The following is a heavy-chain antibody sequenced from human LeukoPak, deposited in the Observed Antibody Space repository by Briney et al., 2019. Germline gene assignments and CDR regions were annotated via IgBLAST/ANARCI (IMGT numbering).Heavy chain of an antibody. CDR2: ISGSGGST. D-gene: IGHD2-2*01. CDR1: GFTFSSYA. J-gene: IGHJ6*02. V-gene: IGHV3-23*01. CDR3: AKSIVVVPAAMYGYYYGMDV. Sequence: PGGSLRLSCAASGFTFSSYAMSWVRQAPGKGLEWVSAISGSGGSTYYADSVKGRFTISRDNSKNTLYLQMNSLRAEDTAVYYCAKSIVVVPAAMYGYYYGMDVWGLGTLVTVSS.